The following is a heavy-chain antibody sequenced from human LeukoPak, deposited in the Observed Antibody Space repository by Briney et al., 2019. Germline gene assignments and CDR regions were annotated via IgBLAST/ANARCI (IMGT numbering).Heavy chain of an antibody. J-gene: IGHJ4*02. CDR2: IWYDGSNK. V-gene: IGHV3-33*01. Sequence: GGSLRLSCAASGFTFSSYGMHWVRQAPGKGLEWVAVIWYDGSNKYYADSVKGRFTISRDNSKNTLYLQMNSLRAEDTAVYCCARGQVIQYYFDYWGQGTLVTVSS. CDR1: GFTFSSYG. CDR3: ARGQVIQYYFDY. D-gene: IGHD2/OR15-2a*01.